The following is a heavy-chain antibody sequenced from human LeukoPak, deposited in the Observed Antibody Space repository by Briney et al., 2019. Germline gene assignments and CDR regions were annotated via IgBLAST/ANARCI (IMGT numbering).Heavy chain of an antibody. CDR3: ATAAYCGGDCYLYAFDI. CDR1: GYTLTELS. D-gene: IGHD2-21*02. J-gene: IGHJ3*02. V-gene: IGHV1-24*01. Sequence: GASVKVSCKVSGYTLTELSMHWVRQAPGKGLEWMGGFDPEDGETIYAQKFQGRVTMTEDTSTDTAYMELSSLRSEDTAVYYCATAAYCGGDCYLYAFDIWGQGTMVTISS. CDR2: FDPEDGET.